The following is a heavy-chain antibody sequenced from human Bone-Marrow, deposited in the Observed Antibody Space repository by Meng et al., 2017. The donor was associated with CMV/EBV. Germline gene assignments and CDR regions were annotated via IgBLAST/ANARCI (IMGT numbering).Heavy chain of an antibody. J-gene: IGHJ4*02. CDR2: IKSKTDGGTT. D-gene: IGHD3-10*01. V-gene: IGHV3-15*01. Sequence: ETLSLTCAASGFTFSSYWMSWVRQAPGKGLEWVGRIKSKTDGGTTDYAAPVKGRFTISRDDSKNTLYLQMNSLKTEDTAVYYCTARDSVRGVIITSYWGQGTLVTVSS. CDR3: TARDSVRGVIITSY. CDR1: GFTFSSYW.